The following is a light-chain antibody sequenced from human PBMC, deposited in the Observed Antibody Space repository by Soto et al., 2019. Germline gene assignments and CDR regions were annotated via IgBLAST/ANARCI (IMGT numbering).Light chain of an antibody. CDR1: SSDVGGYNY. V-gene: IGLV2-14*03. Sequence: QSALTQPACVSGSPGQSITISCTGTSSDVGGYNYVSWYQQHPGKAPKLMIYDVSNRPSGVSNRFSGSKSGNTASLTISGLQAEDEADYYCSSYSLSSTIDVIFGEGTKLTVL. CDR2: DVS. CDR3: SSYSLSSTIDVI. J-gene: IGLJ2*01.